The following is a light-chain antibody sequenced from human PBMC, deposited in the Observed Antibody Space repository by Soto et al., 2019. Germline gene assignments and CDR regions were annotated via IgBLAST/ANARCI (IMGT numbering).Light chain of an antibody. J-gene: IGKJ4*01. Sequence: DIQMTQSPSTLSASVGDRVTITCRASQSISSWLAWYQQKPGKAPKLLIDDASSLESGVPSRFSGSGSDTEFTLTINNLQPDDVATYHCQQYNRYSLTFGGGTKVDIK. V-gene: IGKV1-5*01. CDR2: DAS. CDR1: QSISSW. CDR3: QQYNRYSLT.